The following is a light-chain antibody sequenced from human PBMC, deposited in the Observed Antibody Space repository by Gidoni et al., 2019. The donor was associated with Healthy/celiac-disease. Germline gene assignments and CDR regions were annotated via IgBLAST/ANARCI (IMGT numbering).Light chain of an antibody. CDR3: QAWDSSTACVV. Sequence: SYELTLPPSVSFSPVQTASITCSGDKLGDKYACWYQQKPGQSPVLVIYQDSKRPSGIPERFSGSNSGNTATLTISGTQAMDEADYYCQAWDSSTACVVFGGGTKLTVL. V-gene: IGLV3-1*01. CDR1: KLGDKY. J-gene: IGLJ2*01. CDR2: QDS.